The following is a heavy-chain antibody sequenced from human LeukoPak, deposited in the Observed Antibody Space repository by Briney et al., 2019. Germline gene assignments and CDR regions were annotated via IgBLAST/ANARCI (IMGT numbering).Heavy chain of an antibody. CDR2: IKQDGSEK. CDR1: GFTFSSYL. Sequence: GGSLRLSCAASGFTFSSYLMSWVRHAPGKGLEWVANIKQDGSEKYYVDSVKGRFTISRDNAKNSLYLQMNSLRAEDTAVYYCVRRRVITMVRGGKNTQYTDVWGKGTTVTISS. V-gene: IGHV3-7*01. D-gene: IGHD3-10*01. CDR3: VRRRVITMVRGGKNTQYTDV. J-gene: IGHJ6*03.